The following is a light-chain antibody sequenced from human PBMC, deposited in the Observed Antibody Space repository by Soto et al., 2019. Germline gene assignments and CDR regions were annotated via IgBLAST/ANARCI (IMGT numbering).Light chain of an antibody. V-gene: IGLV1-44*01. CDR2: NNS. CDR1: TSNIGSNT. J-gene: IGLJ1*01. CDR3: AAWDDSLNGYV. Sequence: QPVLTQPPSASGTPGQRVTISCSGSTSNIGSNTVNWYQKLPGTAPKLLVYNNSQRPSGVPDRFSGSKSGTSASLAISGLQSEDEADYYCAAWDDSLNGYVFGTGTKVTVL.